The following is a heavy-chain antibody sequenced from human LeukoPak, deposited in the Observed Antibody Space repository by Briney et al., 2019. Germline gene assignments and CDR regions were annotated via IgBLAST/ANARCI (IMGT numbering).Heavy chain of an antibody. CDR1: GFSFSDYY. Sequence: GGSLRLSCAASGFSFSDYYMGWIRQAPGKGLEGLSYISGNSFYMKYAYSGKGRFTISRYNAKNSLYLQMISLRVEDTAVYFCAGGPQMRESDYWGQGTLVTVSS. J-gene: IGHJ4*02. D-gene: IGHD3-10*01. CDR3: AGGPQMRESDY. V-gene: IGHV3-11*06. CDR2: ISGNSFYM.